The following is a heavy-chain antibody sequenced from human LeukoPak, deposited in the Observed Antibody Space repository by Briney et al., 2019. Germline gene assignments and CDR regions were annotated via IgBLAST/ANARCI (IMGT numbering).Heavy chain of an antibody. D-gene: IGHD3-22*01. CDR3: ARGDYYDSSGYYPYYYGMDV. J-gene: IGHJ6*02. V-gene: IGHV4-59*01. Sequence: PSETLSLTCTVSGGSISSYYWSWIRQPPGKGLKWIGYIYYSGSTNYNPSLKSRVTISVDTSKNQFSLKLSSVTAADTAVYYCARGDYYDSSGYYPYYYGMDVWGQGTTVTVSS. CDR1: GGSISSYY. CDR2: IYYSGST.